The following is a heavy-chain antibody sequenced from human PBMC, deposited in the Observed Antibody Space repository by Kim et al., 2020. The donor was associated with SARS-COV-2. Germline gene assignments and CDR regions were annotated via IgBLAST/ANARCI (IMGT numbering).Heavy chain of an antibody. D-gene: IGHD3-22*01. V-gene: IGHV3-23*01. J-gene: IGHJ4*02. Sequence: VKGRFTISRDNSKNTLYLQMNSLRAEDTAVYYCAKDSGPLIVVYRDRTYWAQGTLVTVSS. CDR3: AKDSGPLIVVYRDRTY.